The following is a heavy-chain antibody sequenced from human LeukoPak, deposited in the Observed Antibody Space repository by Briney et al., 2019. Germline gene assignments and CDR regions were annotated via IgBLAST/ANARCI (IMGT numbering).Heavy chain of an antibody. D-gene: IGHD1-26*01. CDR1: GGSISSRAYY. J-gene: IGHJ4*02. Sequence: SETLSLTCTVSGGSISSRAYYWGWIRQPPGKGLEWIGGINYSATTYYSPSLRSRVTIFVDTSKNQFSLKLSSVTAADTAVYYCGRGATTSLGGYYFDYWGQGTLVTVSS. CDR3: GRGATTSLGGYYFDY. CDR2: INYSATT. V-gene: IGHV4-39*07.